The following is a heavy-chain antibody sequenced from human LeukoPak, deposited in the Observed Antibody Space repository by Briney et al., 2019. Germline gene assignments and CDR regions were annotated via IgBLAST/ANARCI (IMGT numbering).Heavy chain of an antibody. CDR2: VSVLNGDT. J-gene: IGHJ6*03. CDR3: ARGHGYYYYMDV. D-gene: IGHD3-3*01. Sequence: ASVKDSCKASGYRFCRYGISWVRQAPGQGPEWVGWVSVLNGDTKYAQKFQGRVTVTTEISTDTAYMELSSLRSDDTGVYYCARGHGYYYYMDVWGQGTTVTVSS. CDR1: GYRFCRYG. V-gene: IGHV1-18*01.